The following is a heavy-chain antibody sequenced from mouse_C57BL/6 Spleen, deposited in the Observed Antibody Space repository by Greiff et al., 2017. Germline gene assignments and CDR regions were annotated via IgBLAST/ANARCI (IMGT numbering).Heavy chain of an antibody. J-gene: IGHJ4*01. CDR1: GYTFTEYT. Sequence: VQLQQSGAELVKPGASVKLSCKASGYTFTEYTIHWVKQRSGQGLEWIGWFYPGSGSIKYNEKFKDKATLTADKSSSTVYMELSRLTSEDSAVYFCARHEEHYGSSYEDYAMDYWGQGTSVTVSS. V-gene: IGHV1-62-2*01. CDR2: FYPGSGSI. D-gene: IGHD1-1*01. CDR3: ARHEEHYGSSYEDYAMDY.